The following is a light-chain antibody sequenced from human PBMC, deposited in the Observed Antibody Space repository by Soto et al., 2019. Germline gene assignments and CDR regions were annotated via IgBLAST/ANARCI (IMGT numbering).Light chain of an antibody. CDR2: AAF. CDR1: QSIANY. J-gene: IGKJ5*01. Sequence: DIQMTQSPSSLSASVGDRVTITCRASQSIANYLNWYQQKPGKAPKLLIYAAFTLQSGVPSKFSGSGFGTDFTLTISSLQTEDFATYYCQQNYSPPPITFGQGTRLEIK. V-gene: IGKV1-39*01. CDR3: QQNYSPPPIT.